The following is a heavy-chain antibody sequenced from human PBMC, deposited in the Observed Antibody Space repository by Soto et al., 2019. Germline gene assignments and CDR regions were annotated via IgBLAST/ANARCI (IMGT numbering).Heavy chain of an antibody. Sequence: ASVTVSCQASGYTFTSYGIAWRRQAPGQGLEWMGWISAYNGNTDYAQKVHGRVTMTSDTSTGTAYMELGSLRSDDTAVYYCARAVATIPLWFPDYWGQGTLVTVSS. CDR3: ARAVATIPLWFPDY. CDR2: ISAYNGNT. CDR1: GYTFTSYG. J-gene: IGHJ4*02. V-gene: IGHV1-18*01. D-gene: IGHD5-12*01.